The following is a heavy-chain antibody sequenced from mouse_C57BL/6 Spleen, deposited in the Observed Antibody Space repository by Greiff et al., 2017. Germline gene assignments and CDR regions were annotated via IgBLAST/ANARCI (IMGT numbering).Heavy chain of an antibody. CDR2: IDPSDSYT. Sequence: QVQLQQPGAELVKPGASVKLSCKASGYTFTSYWMQWVKQRPGQGLEWIGEIDPSDSYTNYTQKFKGKATLTVDTSSSTAYLQLSSLTSEDAAVYYCARGGNLFAYWGQGTLVTVSA. D-gene: IGHD2-1*01. CDR1: GYTFTSYW. J-gene: IGHJ3*01. V-gene: IGHV1-50*01. CDR3: ARGGNLFAY.